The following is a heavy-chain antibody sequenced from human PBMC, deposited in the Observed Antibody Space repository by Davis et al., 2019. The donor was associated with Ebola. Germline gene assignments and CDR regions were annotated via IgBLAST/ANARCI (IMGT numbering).Heavy chain of an antibody. V-gene: IGHV3-30*18. Sequence: PGGSLRLSCAASGFTFSSYGMHWVRQAPGKGLEWVAVISYDGSNKYYADSVKGRFTISRDNSKNTLYLQMNSLRAGDTAMYYCAKATYSYAVGPTPPDYWGQGTLVTVSS. CDR3: AKATYSYAVGPTPPDY. D-gene: IGHD2-2*01. J-gene: IGHJ4*02. CDR2: ISYDGSNK. CDR1: GFTFSSYG.